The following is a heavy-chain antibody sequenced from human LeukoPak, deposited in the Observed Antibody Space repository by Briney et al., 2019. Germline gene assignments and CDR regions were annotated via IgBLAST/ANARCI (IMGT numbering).Heavy chain of an antibody. J-gene: IGHJ4*02. V-gene: IGHV4-59*01. D-gene: IGHD3-22*01. Sequence: SETLSLTRTVSGGSITSYYWSSIRQPPGKGLEWIGYIYYSGSTNYNPSLKSRVTISVDTSKNQFSLKLSSVTAADTAVYYCARVVGYYYYFANWGEGTLVTVSS. CDR3: ARVVGYYYYFAN. CDR2: IYYSGST. CDR1: GGSITSYY.